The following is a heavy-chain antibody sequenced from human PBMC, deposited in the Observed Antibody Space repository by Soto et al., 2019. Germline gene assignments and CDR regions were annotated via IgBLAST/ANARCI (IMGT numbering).Heavy chain of an antibody. Sequence: SETLSLTCTVSGGSISSSSYYWGWIRQPPGKGLEWIGSIYYSGSTYYDPSLKSRVTISVDTSKNQFSLKLSSVTAADTAVYYCARHQTEYCSGGSCHGGTYWGQGTLVTVSS. D-gene: IGHD2-15*01. CDR2: IYYSGST. V-gene: IGHV4-39*01. CDR1: GGSISSSSYY. J-gene: IGHJ4*02. CDR3: ARHQTEYCSGGSCHGGTY.